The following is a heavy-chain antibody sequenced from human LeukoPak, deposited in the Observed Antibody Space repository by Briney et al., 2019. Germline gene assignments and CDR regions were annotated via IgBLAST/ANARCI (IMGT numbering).Heavy chain of an antibody. Sequence: GGSLRLSCAASGFTFSSYGMHWVRQAPGKGLEWVAVISYDGSNKYYADSVKGRFTISRDNSKNTLYLQMNSLRAEDTAVYYCAKDRGTAMAQYYYGMDVWGQGTTVTVSS. J-gene: IGHJ6*02. V-gene: IGHV3-30*18. CDR3: AKDRGTAMAQYYYGMDV. D-gene: IGHD5-18*01. CDR2: ISYDGSNK. CDR1: GFTFSSYG.